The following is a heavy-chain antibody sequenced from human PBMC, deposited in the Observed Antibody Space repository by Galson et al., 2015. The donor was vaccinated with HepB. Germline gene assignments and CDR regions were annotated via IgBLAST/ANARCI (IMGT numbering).Heavy chain of an antibody. CDR2: ISSSGGST. CDR3: AKDNKDFDY. D-gene: IGHD2-15*01. J-gene: IGHJ4*02. V-gene: IGHV3-23*01. Sequence: SLRLSCAASGFTFSSYAMSWVRQAPGKGLEWVSAISSSGGSTYSADSMKGRFTISRDNSKNTLYLQMNSLRAEDTAVYYCAKDNKDFDYWGQGTLVTVSS. CDR1: GFTFSSYA.